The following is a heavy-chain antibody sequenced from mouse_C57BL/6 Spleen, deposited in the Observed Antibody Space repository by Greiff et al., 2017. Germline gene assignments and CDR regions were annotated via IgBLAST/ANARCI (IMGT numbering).Heavy chain of an antibody. CDR1: GYSFTDYN. Sequence: LQESGPELVKPGASVKISCKASGYSFTDYNMNWVKQSNGKSLEWIGVINPNYGTTSYNQKFKGKATLTVDQSSSTAYMQLNSLTSEDSAVYYCAVDYGNYEEGAMDYWGQGTSVTVSS. V-gene: IGHV1-39*01. J-gene: IGHJ4*01. CDR3: AVDYGNYEEGAMDY. CDR2: INPNYGTT. D-gene: IGHD2-1*01.